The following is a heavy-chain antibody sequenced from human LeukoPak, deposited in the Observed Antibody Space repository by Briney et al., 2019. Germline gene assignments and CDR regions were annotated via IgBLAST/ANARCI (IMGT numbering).Heavy chain of an antibody. V-gene: IGHV1-18*01. CDR3: ARVNGGYEDAFDI. D-gene: IGHD5-12*01. Sequence: GASVKVSCKASGGTFSSYAISWVRQAPGQGLEWMGWISAYNGNTNYAQKLQGRVTMTTDTSTSTAYMELRSLRSDDTAVYYCARVNGGYEDAFDIWGQGTMVTVSS. J-gene: IGHJ3*02. CDR2: ISAYNGNT. CDR1: GGTFSSYA.